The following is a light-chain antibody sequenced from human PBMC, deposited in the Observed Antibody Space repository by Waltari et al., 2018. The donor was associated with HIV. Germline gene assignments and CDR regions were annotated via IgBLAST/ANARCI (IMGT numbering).Light chain of an antibody. CDR1: SSNIGSNY. J-gene: IGLJ3*02. Sequence: QSVLTQPPSASGTPGQRVTISCSGSSSNIGSNYGYWYQQLPGTAPKLLIYRNNQRPSGAPDLFSGSKSGNSAALAISGLRSEDEADYYCAAWDDSLSGLVFGGGTKVTVL. CDR2: RNN. V-gene: IGLV1-47*01. CDR3: AAWDDSLSGLV.